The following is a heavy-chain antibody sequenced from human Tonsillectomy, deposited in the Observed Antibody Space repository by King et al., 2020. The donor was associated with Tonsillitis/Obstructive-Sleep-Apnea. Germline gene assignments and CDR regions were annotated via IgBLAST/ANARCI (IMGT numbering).Heavy chain of an antibody. V-gene: IGHV4-59*02. CDR3: ARKVANGPIDY. CDR2: VHYTGST. D-gene: IGHD4/OR15-4a*01. J-gene: IGHJ4*02. CDR1: GGSVNNYY. Sequence: QLQESGPRLVKPSETLSLTCTVSGGSVNNYYWSWIRQPPGKELEWVGYVHYTGSTFYNPSLASRVTMSIETSKNQFSLRLIYVTAADTAVYYCARKVANGPIDYWGQGILVTVSS.